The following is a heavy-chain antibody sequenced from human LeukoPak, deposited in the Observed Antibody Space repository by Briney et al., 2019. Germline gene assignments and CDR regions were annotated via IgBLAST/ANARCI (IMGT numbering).Heavy chain of an antibody. CDR3: ARLRYFDWYAFDI. CDR2: ISYDGSNK. V-gene: IGHV3-30*03. D-gene: IGHD3-9*01. J-gene: IGHJ3*02. CDR1: GFTFSSYG. Sequence: PGRSLRLSCAASGFTFSSYGMHWVRQAPGKGLEWVAVISYDGSNKYYADSVKGRFTISRDNAKNSLYLQMNSLRAEDTAVYYCARLRYFDWYAFDIWGQGTMVTVSS.